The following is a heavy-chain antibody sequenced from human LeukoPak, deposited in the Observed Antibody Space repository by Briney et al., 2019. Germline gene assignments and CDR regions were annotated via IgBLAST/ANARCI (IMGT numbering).Heavy chain of an antibody. CDR3: AKDQKMHGDY. D-gene: IGHD3-10*01. CDR1: GFTFSSYA. J-gene: IGHJ4*02. Sequence: GGSLRLSCAASGFTFSSYAMSWVRQAPGKGLEWVSAISGSGGSTYYTDSVKGRFTISRDNSRNTLFLQMNSLRAEDTAVYYCAKDQKMHGDYWGQGTLVTVSS. CDR2: ISGSGGST. V-gene: IGHV3-23*01.